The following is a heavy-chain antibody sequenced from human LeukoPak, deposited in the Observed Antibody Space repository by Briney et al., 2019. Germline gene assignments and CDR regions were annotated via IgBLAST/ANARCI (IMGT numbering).Heavy chain of an antibody. CDR1: GFTFTTYW. J-gene: IGHJ4*02. CDR3: AKRWSGYHSSEV. V-gene: IGHV3-7*01. Sequence: GESLRLSCTASGFTFTTYWMSWVRHPPGKGLEWVANIKQDGTEKYYVDSVKGRFTISRDNAKNSLYLQMNSLRVEDTATYYCAKRWSGYHSSEVWGQGTLVTVSS. D-gene: IGHD3-3*01. CDR2: IKQDGTEK.